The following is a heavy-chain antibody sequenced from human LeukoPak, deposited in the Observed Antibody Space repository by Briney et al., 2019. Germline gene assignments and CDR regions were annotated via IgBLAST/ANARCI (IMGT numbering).Heavy chain of an antibody. CDR3: ARVGFLEWLLHFDY. CDR1: GGTFSSYA. V-gene: IGHV1-69*04. Sequence: SVKVSCKASGGTFSSYAISWVRQAPGQGLEWMGRIIPILGIANYAQKFQGRVTITADKSTSTAYMELSSLRSEDTAVYYCARVGFLEWLLHFDYWGQGTLVTVSS. D-gene: IGHD3-3*02. CDR2: IIPILGIA. J-gene: IGHJ4*02.